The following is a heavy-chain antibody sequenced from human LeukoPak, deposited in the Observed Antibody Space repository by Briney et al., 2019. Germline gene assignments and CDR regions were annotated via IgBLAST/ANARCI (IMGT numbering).Heavy chain of an antibody. CDR3: ARAYDSSGYYYYYYFDY. J-gene: IGHJ4*02. CDR2: IYYNGNT. CDR1: GDSIGSGAYY. D-gene: IGHD3-22*01. Sequence: SQTLSLTCTVSGDSIGSGAYYWSWIRQHPGRGVEWIGFIYYNGNTYYNPSLKSPATISVDTSKNQFSLKLTSVTAADTAVYYCARAYDSSGYYYYYYFDYWGPGTTVTVSP. V-gene: IGHV4-31*01.